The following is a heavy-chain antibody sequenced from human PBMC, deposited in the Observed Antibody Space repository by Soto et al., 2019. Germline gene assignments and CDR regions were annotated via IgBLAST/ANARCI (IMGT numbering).Heavy chain of an antibody. Sequence: QVQLQESGPGLVKPSETLSLTCTVSDDSSSNYKWSWIRQPPGRRLEWIGYIDSNGGTSYNPSLQRRVTIXXXTXXKQFFLKLSSVTAADTAVYYCVRQGFGRLHGLVDVWGQGTTVTVSS. V-gene: IGHV4-59*08. CDR2: IDSNGGT. CDR3: VRQGFGRLHGLVDV. CDR1: DDSSSNYK. J-gene: IGHJ6*02. D-gene: IGHD3-10*01.